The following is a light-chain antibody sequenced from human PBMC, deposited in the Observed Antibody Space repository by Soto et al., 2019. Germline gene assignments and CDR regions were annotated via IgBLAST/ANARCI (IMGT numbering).Light chain of an antibody. J-gene: IGKJ3*01. Sequence: DIQMTQSPSSVSASVEDRVTITCRASHDILSWLAWYQQKPGEAPRLLIYASSNLQSGVPSRFSGSGSGTDFTLTISSLQPEDFATYYCQQANSFPITFGPGTRLDIK. V-gene: IGKV1-12*01. CDR2: ASS. CDR3: QQANSFPIT. CDR1: HDILSW.